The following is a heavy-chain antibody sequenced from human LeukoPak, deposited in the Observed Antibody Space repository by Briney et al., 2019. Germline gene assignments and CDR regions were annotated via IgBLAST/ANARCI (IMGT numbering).Heavy chain of an antibody. J-gene: IGHJ4*02. CDR2: INHSGST. CDR1: GGSISSYY. CDR3: ARGYSSSWYAFDY. V-gene: IGHV4-34*01. D-gene: IGHD6-13*01. Sequence: SETLSLTCTVSGGSISSYYWSWIRQPPGKGLEWIGEINHSGSTNYNPSLKSRVTISVDTSKNQFSLKLSSVTAADTAVYYCARGYSSSWYAFDYWGQGTLVTVSS.